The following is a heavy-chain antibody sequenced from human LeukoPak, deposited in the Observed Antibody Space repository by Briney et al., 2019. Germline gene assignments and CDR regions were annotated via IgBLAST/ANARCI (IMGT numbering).Heavy chain of an antibody. J-gene: IGHJ4*02. CDR2: ISGSGGST. D-gene: IGHD3-22*01. V-gene: IGHV3-23*01. Sequence: GSLRLSCAASGFTFSSYAMSWVRQAPGKGLEWVSAISGSGGSTYYADSVKGRFTISRDNSKNTLYLQMNSLRAEDTAVYYCAKWTNLNYYDSSGYSPPGAYWGQGTLVTVSS. CDR1: GFTFSSYA. CDR3: AKWTNLNYYDSSGYSPPGAY.